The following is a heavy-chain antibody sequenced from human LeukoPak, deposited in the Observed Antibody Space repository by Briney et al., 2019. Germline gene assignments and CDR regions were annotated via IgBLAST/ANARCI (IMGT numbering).Heavy chain of an antibody. CDR2: ISSDGGST. D-gene: IGHD5-24*01. CDR1: RFTFSSYA. J-gene: IGHJ4*02. CDR3: ARDGMLSTAGYHGYFDY. Sequence: GGSLRLSCAASRFTFSSYAMHWVRQAPGKGLEYLSSISSDGGSTYYASSVKGRFTISRDNSKNTLYLQMGSLRAEDMAVYYCARDGMLSTAGYHGYFDYWGQGTLVTVSS. V-gene: IGHV3-64*01.